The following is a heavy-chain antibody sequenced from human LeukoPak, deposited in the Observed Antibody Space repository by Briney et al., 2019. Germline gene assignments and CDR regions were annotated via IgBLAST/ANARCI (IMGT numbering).Heavy chain of an antibody. D-gene: IGHD4-23*01. V-gene: IGHV3-21*01. J-gene: IGHJ3*02. CDR1: GLTLRNIF. CDR2: ISSSSSYI. Sequence: GGSLRLSCAVSGLTLRNIFLNWVRQAPGKGPEWVSSISSSSSYIYYADSVKGRFTISRDNAKNSLYLQMNSLRAEDTAVYYCARAGGNGAFDIWGQGTMVTVSS. CDR3: ARAGGNGAFDI.